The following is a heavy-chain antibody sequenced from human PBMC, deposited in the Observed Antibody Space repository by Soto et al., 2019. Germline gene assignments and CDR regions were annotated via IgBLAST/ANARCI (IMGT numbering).Heavy chain of an antibody. V-gene: IGHV4-34*01. D-gene: IGHD6-13*01. CDR1: GGSFSGYY. CDR3: ARGRSSSWSPDY. J-gene: IGHJ4*02. CDR2: INHSGST. Sequence: SSETLSLTCAVYGGSFSGYYWSWIRQPPGKGLEWIGEINHSGSTNYNPSLKSRVTISVDTSKNQFSLKLSSVTAADTAVYYCARGRSSSWSPDYWGQGTLVTVSS.